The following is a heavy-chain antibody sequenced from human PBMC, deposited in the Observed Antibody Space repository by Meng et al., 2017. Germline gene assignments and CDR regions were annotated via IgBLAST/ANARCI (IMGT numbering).Heavy chain of an antibody. CDR2: IIPIFGTA. D-gene: IGHD3-22*01. CDR3: ASDLPDYYDSSGYPY. CDR1: GGTFSSHA. J-gene: IGHJ4*02. Sequence: QVQLVQSGAEVKKPGSSVKVACKASGGTFSSHAISWVRQAPGQGLEWMGGIIPIFGTANYAQKFQGRVTITADKSTSTAYMELSSLRSEDTAVYYCASDLPDYYDSSGYPYWGQGTLVTVSS. V-gene: IGHV1-69*06.